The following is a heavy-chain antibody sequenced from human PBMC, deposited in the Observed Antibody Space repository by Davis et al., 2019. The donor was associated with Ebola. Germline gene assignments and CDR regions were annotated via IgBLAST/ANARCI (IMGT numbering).Heavy chain of an antibody. CDR3: AQEYCSNSGSYCTYFDQ. CDR2: ISYNGNYE. Sequence: PGGSLRLSCAASGFSFSTYGMHWVRQAPGKGLEWVAVISYNGNYENYVDSVKGRFTISRDNSDNTLYLQMNSLRAEDTAVYYCAQEYCSNSGSYCTYFDQWGQGTLVTVSS. V-gene: IGHV3-30*18. J-gene: IGHJ4*02. D-gene: IGHD3-10*01. CDR1: GFSFSTYG.